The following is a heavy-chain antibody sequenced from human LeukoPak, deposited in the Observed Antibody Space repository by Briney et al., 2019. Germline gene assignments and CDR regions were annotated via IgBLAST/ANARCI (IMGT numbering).Heavy chain of an antibody. CDR1: GGTFSSYA. CDR3: ARGPLGVTAYYYYMDV. J-gene: IGHJ6*03. CDR2: IIPIFGTA. D-gene: IGHD2-21*02. V-gene: IGHV1-69*13. Sequence: SVKVSCKASGGTFSSYAISWVRQAPGQGLEWMGGIIPIFGTANYAQKFQGRVTITADESTSTAYMELSSLRSEDTAVYYCARGPLGVTAYYYYMDVWGKGTTVTISS.